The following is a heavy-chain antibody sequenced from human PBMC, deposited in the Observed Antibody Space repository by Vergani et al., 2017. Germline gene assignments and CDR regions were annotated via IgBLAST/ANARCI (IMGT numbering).Heavy chain of an antibody. D-gene: IGHD6-13*01. V-gene: IGHV1-46*01. CDR3: ARYPGIAPTGTLGYFDY. Sequence: QVQLVQSGAEVKKPGASVKVSCKASGYTFTSYYMHWVRQAPGQGLEGMGIINPSGGSTSYVQKFQGRVTMTRDTSTSTVYMELSSLRSEDTAVYYCARYPGIAPTGTLGYFDYWGQGTLVTVSS. J-gene: IGHJ4*02. CDR1: GYTFTSYY. CDR2: INPSGGST.